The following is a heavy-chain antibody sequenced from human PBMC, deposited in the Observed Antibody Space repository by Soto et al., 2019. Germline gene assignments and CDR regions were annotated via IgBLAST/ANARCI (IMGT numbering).Heavy chain of an antibody. D-gene: IGHD3-3*01. CDR3: ARAITIFGAGGWFDP. J-gene: IGHJ5*02. CDR1: GFTFSSYA. V-gene: IGHV3-30-3*01. CDR2: ISYDGSNK. Sequence: QVQLVESGGGVVQPGRSLRLSCAASGFTFSSYAMHWVRQAPGKGLEWVAVISYDGSNKYYADSVKGRFTISRDNSKNTLYLQMNSLRAEDTAVYYCARAITIFGAGGWFDPWGQGTLVTVSS.